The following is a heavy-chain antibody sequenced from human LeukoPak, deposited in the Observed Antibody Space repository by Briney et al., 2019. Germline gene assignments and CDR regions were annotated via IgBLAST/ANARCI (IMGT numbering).Heavy chain of an antibody. Sequence: SETLSLTCAVYGGSFSGYYWSWIRQPPGKGLEWIGEINHSGSTNYNPSLKSRVTISVDTSKNQFSLKLSSVTAADTAVYYCASSPLRAAAVQPPFDYWGQGTLVTVSS. CDR1: GGSFSGYY. CDR3: ASSPLRAAAVQPPFDY. V-gene: IGHV4-34*01. CDR2: INHSGST. J-gene: IGHJ4*02. D-gene: IGHD6-13*01.